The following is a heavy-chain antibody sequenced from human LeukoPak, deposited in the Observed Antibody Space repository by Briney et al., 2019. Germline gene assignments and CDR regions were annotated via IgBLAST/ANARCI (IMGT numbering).Heavy chain of an antibody. Sequence: SVKVSCKASGGTFSSYAISWVRQAPGQGPEWMGRIIPILGIANYAQKFQGRVTITADKSTSTAYMELSSLRSEDTAVYYCARELYPYYYGSGSYVGYFDYWGQGTLVTVSS. CDR2: IIPILGIA. J-gene: IGHJ4*02. CDR3: ARELYPYYYGSGSYVGYFDY. CDR1: GGTFSSYA. V-gene: IGHV1-69*04. D-gene: IGHD3-10*01.